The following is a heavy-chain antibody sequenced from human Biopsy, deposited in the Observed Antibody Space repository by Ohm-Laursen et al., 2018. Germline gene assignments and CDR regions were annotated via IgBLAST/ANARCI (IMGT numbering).Heavy chain of an antibody. CDR2: AYYTGST. J-gene: IGHJ2*01. V-gene: IGHV4-59*01. CDR1: GDSICSYY. CDR3: ARDRGYYSDRAVPGYFDL. Sequence: SETLSLTCTVSGDSICSYYWSWIRPPPGQGLLWIGYAYYTGSTDYNPSIQSRVTISVDTSKNHFSLKLRSVTSADTAIYYCARDRGYYSDRAVPGYFDLWGRGTLVTVSS. D-gene: IGHD3-22*01.